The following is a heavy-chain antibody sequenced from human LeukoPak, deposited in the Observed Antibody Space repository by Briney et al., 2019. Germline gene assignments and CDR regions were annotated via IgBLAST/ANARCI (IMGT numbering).Heavy chain of an antibody. CDR3: VRDLVGAST. Sequence: GTSLRLSCAASGFTFSGYSMFWVRQGPGSGLEYVSVISYDGSSKYYADSVKGRVTVSRDNAKNTPYLQVDSLRTEDTGIYYCVRDLVGASTWGQGTLVTVSS. V-gene: IGHV3-30*04. CDR1: GFTFSGYS. J-gene: IGHJ4*02. D-gene: IGHD1-26*01. CDR2: ISYDGSSK.